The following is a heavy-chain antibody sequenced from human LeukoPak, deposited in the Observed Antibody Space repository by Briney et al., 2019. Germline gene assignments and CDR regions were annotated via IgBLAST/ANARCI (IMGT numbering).Heavy chain of an antibody. V-gene: IGHV1-18*01. Sequence: ASVRVSCKASGHTFTSYAISWVRQAPGQGLEWMGWISAYNGNTNYAQKLQGRVTMTTDTSTSTAYMELRSLRSDDTAVYYCARVRASGSGSYYNYWGQGTLVTVSS. J-gene: IGHJ4*02. CDR1: GHTFTSYA. CDR2: ISAYNGNT. CDR3: ARVRASGSGSYYNY. D-gene: IGHD3-10*01.